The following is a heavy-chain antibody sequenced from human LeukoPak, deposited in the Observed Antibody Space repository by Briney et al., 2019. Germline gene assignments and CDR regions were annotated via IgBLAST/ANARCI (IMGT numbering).Heavy chain of an antibody. J-gene: IGHJ6*03. Sequence: SETLSLTCTVSGGSISSGGYYWGWIRQPPGKGLEWIGSIYYSGSTYYNPSLKSRVTISVDTSKNQFSLKLSSVTAADTAVYYCAREGYMVSPGEGYYYYMDVWGKGTTVTVSS. CDR3: AREGYMVSPGEGYYYYMDV. D-gene: IGHD3-16*01. CDR2: IYYSGST. V-gene: IGHV4-39*02. CDR1: GGSISSGGYY.